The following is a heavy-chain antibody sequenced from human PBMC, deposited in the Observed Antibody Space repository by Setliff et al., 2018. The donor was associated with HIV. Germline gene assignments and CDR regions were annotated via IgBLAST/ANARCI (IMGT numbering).Heavy chain of an antibody. D-gene: IGHD3-22*01. V-gene: IGHV4-4*07. CDR2: RYAGGSA. CDR1: GGSINNNQ. J-gene: IGHJ6*03. Sequence: SETLSLTCTVSGGSINNNQWSWIRQPAGKGLEWIGNRYAGGSANYAPSLKGRVSISEDTPKNQFSLELKSVTAADTAVYYCAREFEYYDSRGFRYYYMDVSGKGTAVTVSS. CDR3: AREFEYYDSRGFRYYYMDV.